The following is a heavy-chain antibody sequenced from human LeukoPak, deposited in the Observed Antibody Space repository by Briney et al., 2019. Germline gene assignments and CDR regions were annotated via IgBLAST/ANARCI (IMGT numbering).Heavy chain of an antibody. V-gene: IGHV5-51*01. D-gene: IGHD3-16*02. CDR3: ARGLRLGELSSPVDY. CDR1: GYSFTSYW. Sequence: GESLRISCKGSGYSFTSYWIGWVRQMPGKGLEGMGILYPGDSDTRYSPSFQGQVTISADKSISTAYLQWSSLKAPDTAMYYCARGLRLGELSSPVDYWGQGTLVTVSS. J-gene: IGHJ4*02. CDR2: LYPGDSDT.